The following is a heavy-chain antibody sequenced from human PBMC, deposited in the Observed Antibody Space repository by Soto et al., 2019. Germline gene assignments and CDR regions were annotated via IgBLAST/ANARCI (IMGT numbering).Heavy chain of an antibody. V-gene: IGHV3-21*01. CDR1: GFTFSSYS. J-gene: IGHJ3*02. CDR2: ISSTSSYI. Sequence: GGSLRLSCAASGFTFSSYSMNWVRQAPGKGLEWVSFISSTSSYIYYADSVKGRFTISRDNTKNSLYLQMNSLRAEDTAVYYCAREIDRTPYAFDIWGQGTMVTVSS. CDR3: AREIDRTPYAFDI.